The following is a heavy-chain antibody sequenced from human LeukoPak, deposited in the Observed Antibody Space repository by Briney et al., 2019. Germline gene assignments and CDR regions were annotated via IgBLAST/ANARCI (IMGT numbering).Heavy chain of an antibody. CDR2: INPNSGGT. V-gene: IGHV1-2*02. D-gene: IGHD2-15*01. Sequence: ASVKVSCKASGYTFTGYYMHWVRQAPGQGLEWMGWINPNSGGTNYAQKFQGRVAMTRDTSISTAYMELSRLRSDDTAVYYCARAGYCSGGSCYRNWFDPWGQGTLVTVSS. J-gene: IGHJ5*02. CDR1: GYTFTGYY. CDR3: ARAGYCSGGSCYRNWFDP.